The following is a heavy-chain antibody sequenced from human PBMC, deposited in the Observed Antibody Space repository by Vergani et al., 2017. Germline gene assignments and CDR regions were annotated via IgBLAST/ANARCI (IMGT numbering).Heavy chain of an antibody. CDR1: GGTFSSYA. CDR2: IIPIFGTA. J-gene: IGHJ4*02. D-gene: IGHD3-16*02. Sequence: QVQLVQSGAEVKKPGSSVKVSCKASGGTFSSYAISWVRQAPGQGLEWMGGIIPIFGTANYAQKFQGRVTITADESTSTAYRELSSLRSEDTAVYYCASGFITFGGVIEPDYFDYWGQGTLVTVSS. V-gene: IGHV1-69*01. CDR3: ASGFITFGGVIEPDYFDY.